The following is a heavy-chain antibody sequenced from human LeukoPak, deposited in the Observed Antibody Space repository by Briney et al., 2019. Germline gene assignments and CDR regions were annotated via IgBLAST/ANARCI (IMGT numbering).Heavy chain of an antibody. Sequence: GGSLRLSCAASGFTFDDYAMHWVRQAPGKGPEWVSGISWNSGSIGYADSVKGRFTISRDNAKNSLYLQMNSLRAEDTALYYCAKDLQWELLNKDPTDAFDIWGQGTMVTVSS. CDR2: ISWNSGSI. V-gene: IGHV3-9*01. D-gene: IGHD1-26*01. J-gene: IGHJ3*02. CDR3: AKDLQWELLNKDPTDAFDI. CDR1: GFTFDDYA.